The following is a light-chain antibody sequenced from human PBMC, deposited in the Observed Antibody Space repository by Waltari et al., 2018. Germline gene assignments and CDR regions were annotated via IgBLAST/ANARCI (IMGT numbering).Light chain of an antibody. CDR2: VNSDGSH. Sequence: QLVVPQAPAASAPPAAYLKLTATRRPGRSINVVAGLQQRPEKGPRYLMKVNSDGSHTKGDEIPDRFSGSSSGAERYLTIYSLQSEDEADYFCQTGGHGTWVFGGGTKLTVL. CDR3: QTGGHGTWV. V-gene: IGLV4-69*01. CDR1: PGRSINV. J-gene: IGLJ3*02.